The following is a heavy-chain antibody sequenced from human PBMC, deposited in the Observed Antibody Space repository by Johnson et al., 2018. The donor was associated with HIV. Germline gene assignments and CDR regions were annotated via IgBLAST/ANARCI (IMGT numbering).Heavy chain of an antibody. V-gene: IGHV3-30*02. J-gene: IGHJ3*02. CDR2: IRYDGSNK. CDR1: GFTFSSYG. CDR3: VSEGFGELFNDAFDI. D-gene: IGHD3-10*01. Sequence: QVQLVESGGGLVQPGGSLRLSCADSGFTFSSYGMHWVRQAPGKGLEWVAFIRYDGSNKYYADSVKGRFTISRDNSKNTLYLQMNSLRAEDTAVYYCVSEGFGELFNDAFDIWGQGTMVTVSS.